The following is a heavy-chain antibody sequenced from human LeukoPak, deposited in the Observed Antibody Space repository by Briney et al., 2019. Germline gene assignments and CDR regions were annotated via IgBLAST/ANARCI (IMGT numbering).Heavy chain of an antibody. CDR2: MNPNSGNT. CDR3: PRGPTSTGHYYFFDY. J-gene: IGHJ4*02. V-gene: IGHV1-8*03. CDR1: GYNFISYD. Sequence: GASVKVSCKASGYNFISYDISWVRQATGQGLEWMGWMNPNSGNTGYAQKFQGRVTITGHTSISTAYMELSSLRSEDTAVYVCPRGPTSTGHYYFFDYWGQGTLVTVSS. D-gene: IGHD2/OR15-2a*01.